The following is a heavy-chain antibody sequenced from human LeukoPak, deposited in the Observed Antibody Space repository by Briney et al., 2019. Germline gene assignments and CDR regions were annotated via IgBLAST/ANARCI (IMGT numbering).Heavy chain of an antibody. CDR2: IYYSGNT. CDR3: ARDIRLLYMYYFDF. CDR1: GYSISSGVYY. Sequence: SETLSLTCTVSGYSISSGVYYWTWIRQDPGKGLEWIGYIYYSGNTFYNPALKSRATISVDTSKNQFSLTLSSVTAADTAVYYCARDIRLLYMYYFDFWGQGTLVTVSS. V-gene: IGHV4-31*03. J-gene: IGHJ4*02. D-gene: IGHD2-21*02.